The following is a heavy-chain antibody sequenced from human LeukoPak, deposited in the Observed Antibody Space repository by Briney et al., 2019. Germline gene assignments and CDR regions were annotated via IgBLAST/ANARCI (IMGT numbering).Heavy chain of an antibody. D-gene: IGHD6-13*01. CDR2: IYYSGST. CDR1: GASISFYY. CDR3: ALDSSGWSDDSFDI. V-gene: IGHV4-59*03. J-gene: IGHJ3*02. Sequence: SETLSLTRTVSGASISFYYWSWIRQPPGKGLEWIGYIYYSGSTNYNPSLKSRVTMSIGTSKNQFSLNLNSVTAADTAVYYCALDSSGWSDDSFDIWGHGTMVTVSS.